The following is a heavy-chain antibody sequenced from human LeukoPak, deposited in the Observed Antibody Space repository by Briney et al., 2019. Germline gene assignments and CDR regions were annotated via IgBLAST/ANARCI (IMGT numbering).Heavy chain of an antibody. CDR3: AGAPRSSGYYLPDAFDI. D-gene: IGHD3-22*01. CDR1: GFTVSSNY. J-gene: IGHJ3*02. Sequence: GGSLRLSCAASGFTVSSNYMSWVRQAPGKGLEWVSVIYSGGSTYYADSVKGRFTISRDNSKNTLYLQMNSLRAEDTAVYYCAGAPRSSGYYLPDAFDIWGQGTMVTVSS. CDR2: IYSGGST. V-gene: IGHV3-66*01.